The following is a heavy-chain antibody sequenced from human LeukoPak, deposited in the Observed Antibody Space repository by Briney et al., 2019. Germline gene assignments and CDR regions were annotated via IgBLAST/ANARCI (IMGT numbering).Heavy chain of an antibody. D-gene: IGHD6-13*01. V-gene: IGHV1-18*01. CDR2: ISAYNGNT. J-gene: IGHJ5*02. CDR3: ARSKGYSSSLLGYNWFDP. CDR1: GYTFTSYG. Sequence: ASVKVSCKASGYTFTSYGISWVRQAPGQGLEWMGWISAYNGNTNYAQKLQGRVTMTTDTSTSTAYMELRSLRSDDTAVYYCARSKGYSSSLLGYNWFDPWGQGTLVTVSS.